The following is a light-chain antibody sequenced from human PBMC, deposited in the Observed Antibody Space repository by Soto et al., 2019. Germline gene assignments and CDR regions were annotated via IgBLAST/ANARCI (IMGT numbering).Light chain of an antibody. CDR2: EVT. CDR3: SSYTSSSTLLYV. CDR1: SSDVGDYNR. J-gene: IGLJ1*01. V-gene: IGLV2-14*01. Sequence: QSALTQPASVSGSPGQSITISCTGTSSDVGDYNRVSWYQQHPGKAPKLMIYEVTNRPSGVSIRFSGSKSGNTASLTISGLQPEDEADYYCSSYTSSSTLLYVFGTGTQLTVL.